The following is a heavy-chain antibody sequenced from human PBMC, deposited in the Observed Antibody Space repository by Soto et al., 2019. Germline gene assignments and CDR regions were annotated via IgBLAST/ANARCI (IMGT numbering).Heavy chain of an antibody. CDR3: AQGFGILTGYSY. V-gene: IGHV2-5*02. CDR1: GFSLSTSGVG. Sequence: QITLKESGPTLVKPTQTLTLTCTFSGFSLSTSGVGVGWIRQPPGKALEWLALIYWDDDKRYSPSLKSRLTITKDTSKNQVVLTMTNMDPVDPATYYCAQGFGILTGYSYWGQGTLVTVSS. D-gene: IGHD3-9*01. CDR2: IYWDDDK. J-gene: IGHJ4*02.